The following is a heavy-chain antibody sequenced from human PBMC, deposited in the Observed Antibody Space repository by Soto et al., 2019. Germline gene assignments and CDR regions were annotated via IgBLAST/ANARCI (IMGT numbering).Heavy chain of an antibody. CDR3: ARDSSGWYISWFDP. CDR2: ISSSSSTI. J-gene: IGHJ5*02. D-gene: IGHD6-19*01. Sequence: EVQLVESGGGLVQPGGSLRLSCAASGFTFSSYSMNWVRQAPGKGLEWVSYISSSSSTIYYADSVKGRFTISRDNAKNSLYLQMNSLRDEDTAVYYCARDSSGWYISWFDPWGQGTLVTVSS. V-gene: IGHV3-48*02. CDR1: GFTFSSYS.